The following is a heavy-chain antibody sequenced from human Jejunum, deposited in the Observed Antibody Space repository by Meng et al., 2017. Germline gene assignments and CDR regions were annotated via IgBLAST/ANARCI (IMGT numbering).Heavy chain of an antibody. V-gene: IGHV4-61*10. CDR1: GGPISSGSYY. Sequence: GSLRLSCTVSGGPISSGSYYWSWIRQPAGKGLEWIGEINHSGSTNYNPSLESRATISVDTSQNNLSLKLSSVTAADSAVYYCARGPTTMAHDFDYWGQGTLVTVSS. J-gene: IGHJ4*02. CDR3: ARGPTTMAHDFDY. CDR2: INHSGST. D-gene: IGHD4-11*01.